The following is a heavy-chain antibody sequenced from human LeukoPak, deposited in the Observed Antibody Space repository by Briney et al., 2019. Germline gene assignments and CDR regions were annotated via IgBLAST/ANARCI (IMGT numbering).Heavy chain of an antibody. J-gene: IGHJ5*02. CDR3: AKNGQSGFSFDP. D-gene: IGHD1-26*01. Sequence: SETLSLTCTVSGGSISSSSYYWGWIRQPPGKGLEWIGSIYYSGSTYYNPSLKSRVTISVDTSKNQSSLKLSSVTAADTAVYYCAKNGQSGFSFDPWGQGILVSVSS. CDR1: GGSISSSSYY. CDR2: IYYSGST. V-gene: IGHV4-39*01.